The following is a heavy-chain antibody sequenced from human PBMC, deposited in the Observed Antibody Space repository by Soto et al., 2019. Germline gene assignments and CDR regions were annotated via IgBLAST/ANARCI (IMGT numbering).Heavy chain of an antibody. Sequence: SETLSLTCAVYGGSFSGYYWSWIRQPPGKGLEWIGEINHSGSTNYNPSLKSRVTISVDTSKNQFSLKLSSVTAADTAVYYCASDGYNSSYWGQGTLVTVSS. CDR2: INHSGST. CDR1: GGSFSGYY. J-gene: IGHJ4*02. V-gene: IGHV4-34*01. CDR3: ASDGYNSSY. D-gene: IGHD5-12*01.